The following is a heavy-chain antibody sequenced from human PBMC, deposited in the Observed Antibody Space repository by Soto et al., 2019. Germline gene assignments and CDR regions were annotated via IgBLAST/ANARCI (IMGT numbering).Heavy chain of an antibody. D-gene: IGHD2-15*01. J-gene: IGHJ6*02. V-gene: IGHV3-48*02. Sequence: PGGSLRLSCAASGFTFSSYSMNWVRQAPGKGLEWVSYISSSSSTIYYADSVKGRFTISRDNAKNSLYLQMNSLRDEDTAVYYCARDGLLGYCSGGSWVYYYYYGMDVWGQGTTVTVSS. CDR2: ISSSSSTI. CDR3: ARDGLLGYCSGGSWVYYYYYGMDV. CDR1: GFTFSSYS.